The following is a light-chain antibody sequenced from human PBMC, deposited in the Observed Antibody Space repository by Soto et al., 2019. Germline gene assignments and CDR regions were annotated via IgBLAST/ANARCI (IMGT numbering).Light chain of an antibody. CDR2: AAT. CDR1: QSISNY. V-gene: IGKV1-39*01. Sequence: DIQLTQSPSFLSASVGDRVTITCRASQSISNYGNWYQQKVGKTPKLLISAATTLQGGVSARFSGSGAGTNFTLIIRALELEELAPYYCQQGHSVPWTFGQGTTVDIK. CDR3: QQGHSVPWT. J-gene: IGKJ1*01.